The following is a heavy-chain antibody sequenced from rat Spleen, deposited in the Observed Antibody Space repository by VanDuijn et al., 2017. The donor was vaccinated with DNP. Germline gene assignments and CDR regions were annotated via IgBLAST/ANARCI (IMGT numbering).Heavy chain of an antibody. CDR2: IRYDGGST. Sequence: EVQLVESGGGLVQPGRSLKLSCAASGFSFSYYYMAWVRQAPTKGLDWVAYIRYDGGSTKYGDSVKGRFTISRDNAKSTLYLQMDSLRSEDTATYYCATLEQLFRFDYWGQGVMVTVSS. D-gene: IGHD1-2*01. CDR1: GFSFSYYY. J-gene: IGHJ2*01. CDR3: ATLEQLFRFDY. V-gene: IGHV5-20*01.